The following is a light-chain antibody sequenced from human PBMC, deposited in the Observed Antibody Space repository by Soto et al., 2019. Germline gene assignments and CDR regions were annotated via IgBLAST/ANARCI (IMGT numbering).Light chain of an antibody. V-gene: IGKV3-20*01. CDR2: GGS. CDR3: QQYGSSPRT. Sequence: DIVLTQSPVTLSLSPGERATLSCRASQSVSSNHLAWYQQKPGQAPRLLIYGGSSRATGIPVRFSGSGSETDFTLTITRLEPEDFAVYYCQQYGSSPRTFGQGTKVDIK. J-gene: IGKJ1*01. CDR1: QSVSSNH.